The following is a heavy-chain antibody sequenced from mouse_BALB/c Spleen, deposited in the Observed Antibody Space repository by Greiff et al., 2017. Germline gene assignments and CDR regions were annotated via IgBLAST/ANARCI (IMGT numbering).Heavy chain of an antibody. J-gene: IGHJ4*01. CDR2: ISDGGSST. CDR1: GFTFSDYY. Sequence: DVKLVESGGGLVKPGGSLKLSCAASGFTFSDYYMYWVRQTPEKRLEWVATISDGGSSTYYPDSVKGRFTISRDNAKNNLYLQMSSLKSEDTAMYYCASLTHAMDYWGQGTSVTVSS. CDR3: ASLTHAMDY. V-gene: IGHV5-4*02.